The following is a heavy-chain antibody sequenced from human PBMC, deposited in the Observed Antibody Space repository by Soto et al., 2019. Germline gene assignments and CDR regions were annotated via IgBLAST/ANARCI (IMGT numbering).Heavy chain of an antibody. D-gene: IGHD3-10*01. CDR3: AKDGYYYGSGSYYNPYYFDY. CDR1: GFTFSSYA. V-gene: IGHV3-23*01. CDR2: ISGSGGST. Sequence: GGSPSLSCAASGFTFSSYAMRWVRQAPGKGLEWVSAISGSGGSTYYADSVKGRFTISRDSSKNTLYLQMNSLRAEDTAVYYCAKDGYYYGSGSYYNPYYFDYWGQGTLVTVSS. J-gene: IGHJ4*02.